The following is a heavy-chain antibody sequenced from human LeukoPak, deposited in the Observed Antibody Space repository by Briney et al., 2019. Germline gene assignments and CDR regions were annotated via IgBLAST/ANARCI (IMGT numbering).Heavy chain of an antibody. CDR3: ARRGQYVIAARPLIYGMDV. D-gene: IGHD6-6*01. Sequence: SETLSLTCAVYGGSFSGYYWSWIRQPPGKGLEWIGEINHSGSTNYNPSLKSRVTISVDTSKNQFSLKLSSVTAADTAVYYCARRGQYVIAARPLIYGMDVWGQGTTVTVSS. CDR2: INHSGST. J-gene: IGHJ6*02. CDR1: GGSFSGYY. V-gene: IGHV4-34*01.